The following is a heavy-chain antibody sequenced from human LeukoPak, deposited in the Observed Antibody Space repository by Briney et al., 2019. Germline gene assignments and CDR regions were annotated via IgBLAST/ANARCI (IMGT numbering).Heavy chain of an antibody. Sequence: PGGSLRLSCAASGFAFSSYAMSWVRQAPGKGLEWVSAISGSGGSTYYADSVKGRFTISRDNSKNTLYLQMNSLRAEDTAVYYCAIFRVVTIPEFDYWGQGTLVTVSS. CDR1: GFAFSSYA. V-gene: IGHV3-23*01. CDR2: ISGSGGST. D-gene: IGHD3-3*01. J-gene: IGHJ4*02. CDR3: AIFRVVTIPEFDY.